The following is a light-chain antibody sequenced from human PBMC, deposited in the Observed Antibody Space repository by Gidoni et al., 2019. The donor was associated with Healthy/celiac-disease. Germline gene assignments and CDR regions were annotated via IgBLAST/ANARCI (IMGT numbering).Light chain of an antibody. V-gene: IGLV3-19*01. J-gene: IGLJ2*01. CDR3: NSRDSSGNHYVV. CDR2: GKN. Sequence: SSELTQYPAVSEALGQTVRITCQGDSLRSYYASWYPQKPGQAPVLVIYGKNNRPSGIPDRFSGSSSGNTASLTITGAQAEDEADYYCNSRDSSGNHYVVFGGGTKLTVL. CDR1: SLRSYY.